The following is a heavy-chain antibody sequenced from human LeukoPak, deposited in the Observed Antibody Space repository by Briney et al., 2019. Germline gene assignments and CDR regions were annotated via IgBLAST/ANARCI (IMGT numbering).Heavy chain of an antibody. J-gene: IGHJ4*02. Sequence: PGGSLRLSCAASGLLFSSYAMSWVRQAPGKGLEWVSAMSCSGGTTYYEDSVKGRFTISRDNSKNTLYLQMNSLRAEDTAVYYCAKDMDTPYYDILTGYYGVDYWGQGTLVTVSS. CDR1: GLLFSSYA. D-gene: IGHD3-9*01. CDR2: MSCSGGTT. CDR3: AKDMDTPYYDILTGYYGVDY. V-gene: IGHV3-23*02.